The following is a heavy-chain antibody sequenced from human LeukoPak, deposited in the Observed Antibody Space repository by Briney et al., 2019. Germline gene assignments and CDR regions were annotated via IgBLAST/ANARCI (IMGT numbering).Heavy chain of an antibody. V-gene: IGHV4-34*01. D-gene: IGHD6-13*01. CDR1: GGSFSGYY. CDR3: ARGVAAAGSRSWFDP. Sequence: SETLSLTCAVYGGSFSGYYWSWIRQPPGKGLEWIGEINHSGSTNYNPSLKSRVIISVDTSKNQFSLKLSSVTAADTAVYYCARGVAAAGSRSWFDPWGQGTLVTVSS. CDR2: INHSGST. J-gene: IGHJ5*02.